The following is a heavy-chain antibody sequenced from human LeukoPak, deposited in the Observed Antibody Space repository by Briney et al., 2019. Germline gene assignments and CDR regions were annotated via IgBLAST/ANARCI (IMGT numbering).Heavy chain of an antibody. J-gene: IGHJ4*02. Sequence: GGSLRLSCTTSGFTFSHYEMNWVRQAPGKGLEWVSYISSSGSTRYYAGSVKGRFTISRDNAKNSLHLQMNSLRAEDTAVYYCARDPFRDYDSSGYFDFWGQGTPVTVSS. CDR2: ISSSGSTR. CDR1: GFTFSHYE. V-gene: IGHV3-48*03. CDR3: ARDPFRDYDSSGYFDF. D-gene: IGHD3-22*01.